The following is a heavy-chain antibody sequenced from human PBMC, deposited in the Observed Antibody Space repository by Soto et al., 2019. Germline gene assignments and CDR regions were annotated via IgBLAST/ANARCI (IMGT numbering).Heavy chain of an antibody. CDR2: IIPIFGTA. V-gene: IGHV1-69*13. CDR3: ARCNQPYYYYYGMDV. J-gene: IGHJ6*02. CDR1: GGTFSSYA. Sequence: GASVKVSCKASGGTFSSYAISWVRQAPGQGLEWMGGIIPIFGTANYAQKFQGRVTITADESTSTAYMELSSLRSEDTAVYYCARCNQPYYYYYGMDVWGQGTTVTVSS. D-gene: IGHD2-2*01.